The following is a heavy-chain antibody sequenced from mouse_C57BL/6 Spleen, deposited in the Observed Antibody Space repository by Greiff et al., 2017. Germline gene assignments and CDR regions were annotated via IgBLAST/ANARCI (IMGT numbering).Heavy chain of an antibody. J-gene: IGHJ2*01. D-gene: IGHD1-1*01. CDR1: GYTFTDYN. CDR2: INPNNGGT. CDR3: ARFPYYYGSSYHFDY. V-gene: IGHV1-18*01. Sequence: EVPLQESGPELVKPGASVKIPCKASGYTFTDYNMDWVKQSHGKSLEWIGDINPNNGGTIYNQKFKGKATLTVAKSSSTAYMELRSLTSEDTAVYYCARFPYYYGSSYHFDYWGQGTTLTVSS.